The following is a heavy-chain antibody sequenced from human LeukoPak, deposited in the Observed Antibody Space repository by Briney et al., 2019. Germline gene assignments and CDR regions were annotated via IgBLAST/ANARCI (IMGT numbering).Heavy chain of an antibody. CDR2: IKEDGSKK. J-gene: IGHJ4*02. CDR1: GFTFSNFW. CDR3: ARGDTGYCSGGSCYSGLDY. D-gene: IGHD2-15*01. V-gene: IGHV3-7*04. Sequence: GGSLRLSCTASGFTFSNFWINWVRQAPGEGLEWVANIKEDGSKKNYVDSVKGRFTISRDNAKNSLYLQMNSLRAEDTAVYYCARGDTGYCSGGSCYSGLDYWGQGTLVTVSS.